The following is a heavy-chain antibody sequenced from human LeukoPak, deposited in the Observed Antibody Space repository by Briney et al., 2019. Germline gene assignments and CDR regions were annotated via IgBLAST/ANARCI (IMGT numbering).Heavy chain of an antibody. CDR2: MSYSGST. J-gene: IGHJ5*02. D-gene: IGHD6-13*01. Sequence: TSETLSLTCTVSGGSISSSSYYWSWIRQPPGKGLEWIGHMSYSGSTNYNPSLKSRVTISLDTPKNQFSLKLSSVTAADTAVYYCARNRGGAAAGFDPWGQGTLVTVSS. CDR1: GGSISSSSYY. V-gene: IGHV4-61*01. CDR3: ARNRGGAAAGFDP.